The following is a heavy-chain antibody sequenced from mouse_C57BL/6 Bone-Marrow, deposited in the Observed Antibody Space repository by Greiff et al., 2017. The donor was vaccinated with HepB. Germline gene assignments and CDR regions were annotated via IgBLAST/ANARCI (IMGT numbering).Heavy chain of an antibody. J-gene: IGHJ3*01. V-gene: IGHV1-82*01. CDR3: AHYYGCSTFAY. CDR2: IYPGDGDT. Sequence: QVQLQQSGPELVKPGASVKISCKASGYAFSSSWMNWVKQRPGKGLEWIGRIYPGDGDTNYNGKFKAKATLTADKSSSTAYMQLRSLTSEDTAVYFCAHYYGCSTFAYWGQGTLVTFSA. D-gene: IGHD1-1*01. CDR1: GYAFSSSW.